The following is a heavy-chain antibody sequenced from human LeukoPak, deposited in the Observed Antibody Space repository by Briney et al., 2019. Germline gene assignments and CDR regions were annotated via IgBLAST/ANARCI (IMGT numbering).Heavy chain of an antibody. CDR3: AKGTYTSAWHYFDY. Sequence: PGGSLRLSCAASGFTFSSNAMSWVRQVPGKGLGWVSVTSGSGAITYYADSVKGRFTMSRDNSKNTLHLQMNSLRAEDTAVYYCAKGTYTSAWHYFDYWGPGTLVTVSS. V-gene: IGHV3-23*01. D-gene: IGHD6-19*01. CDR2: TSGSGAIT. CDR1: GFTFSSNA. J-gene: IGHJ4*02.